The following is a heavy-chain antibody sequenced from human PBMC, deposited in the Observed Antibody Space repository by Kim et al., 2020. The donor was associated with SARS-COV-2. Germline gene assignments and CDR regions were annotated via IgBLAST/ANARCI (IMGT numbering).Heavy chain of an antibody. CDR2: INWNGGRT. D-gene: IGHD6-6*01. CDR1: GFTFDDYG. Sequence: GGSLRLSCAASGFTFDDYGMSWVRQAPGKGLEWVSGINWNGGRTGYADSVKGRFTISRDNAKNSLYLQMNSLRAEDTALYYCARDNEEYSSSGWRGPAAPFDYWGQGTLVTVSS. V-gene: IGHV3-20*04. J-gene: IGHJ4*02. CDR3: ARDNEEYSSSGWRGPAAPFDY.